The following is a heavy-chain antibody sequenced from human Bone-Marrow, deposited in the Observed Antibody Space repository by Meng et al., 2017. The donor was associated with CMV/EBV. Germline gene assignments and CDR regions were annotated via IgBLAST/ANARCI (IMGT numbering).Heavy chain of an antibody. Sequence: GESLKISCKGSGYSFTSYWIGWVRQMPGKGLEWMGIIYPGDSDTRYSPSFQGQVTISADKSISTAYLQWSSLKASDTAMYYCARVDIVVVPAAVGGMDVWGQGTTVTVSS. V-gene: IGHV5-51*01. CDR3: ARVDIVVVPAAVGGMDV. D-gene: IGHD2-2*03. CDR1: GYSFTSYW. J-gene: IGHJ6*02. CDR2: IYPGDSDT.